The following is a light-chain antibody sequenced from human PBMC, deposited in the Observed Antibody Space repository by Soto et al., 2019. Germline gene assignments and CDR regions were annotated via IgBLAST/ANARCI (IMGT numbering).Light chain of an antibody. V-gene: IGKV3-15*01. J-gene: IGKJ4*01. CDR3: QQYNSWPVT. CDR2: DAS. Sequence: EIVMTQSPATLSVSPGERVVLSCRATQTVTNKLAWYQQKPGQAPRLLIYDASIRATGIPARFSGSGSGTEFTLTISSLQSGDFVLYYCQQYNSWPVTFGGGTKVEIK. CDR1: QTVTNK.